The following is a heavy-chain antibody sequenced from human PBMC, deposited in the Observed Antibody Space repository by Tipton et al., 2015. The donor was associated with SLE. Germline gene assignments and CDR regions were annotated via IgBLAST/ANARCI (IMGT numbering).Heavy chain of an antibody. CDR2: INHSGST. J-gene: IGHJ4*02. Sequence: TLSLTCAVHGGSFCGYYWSWIRQSPWKGLEWIGEINHSGSTNYNPSLKSRVTISVDTFKNQFSLKLNSVTAADTAVYYCGRVYSSGWPIDYWGQGTLVTVSS. V-gene: IGHV4-34*01. D-gene: IGHD6-25*01. CDR1: GGSFCGYY. CDR3: GRVYSSGWPIDY.